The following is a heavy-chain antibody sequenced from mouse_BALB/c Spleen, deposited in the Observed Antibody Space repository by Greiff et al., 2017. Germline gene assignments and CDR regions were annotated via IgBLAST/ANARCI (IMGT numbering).Heavy chain of an antibody. CDR3: ARGGGRYDYGACFAY. CDR1: GFTFSDYY. D-gene: IGHD2-4*01. CDR2: ISDGGSYT. Sequence: EVMLVESGGGLVKPGGSLKLSCAASGFTFSDYYMYWVRQTPEKRLEWVATISDGGSYTYYPDSVKGRFTISRDNAKNNQYLHMSSLKSEDTAMYYCARGGGRYDYGACFAYWGQGTLVTVSA. V-gene: IGHV5-4*02. J-gene: IGHJ3*01.